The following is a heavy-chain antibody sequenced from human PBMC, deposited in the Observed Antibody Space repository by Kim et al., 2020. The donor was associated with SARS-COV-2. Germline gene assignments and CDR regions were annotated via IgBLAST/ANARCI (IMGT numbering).Heavy chain of an antibody. D-gene: IGHD3-10*01. CDR3: ASGPYGSGSYYTPIFDY. J-gene: IGHJ4*02. CDR2: INTNTGNP. V-gene: IGHV7-4-1*02. CDR1: GYTFTSYA. Sequence: ASVKVSCKASGYTFTSYAMNWVRQAPGQGLEWMGWINTNTGNPTYAQGFTGRFVFSLDTSVSTAYLQISSLKAEDTAVYYCASGPYGSGSYYTPIFDYWGQGTLVTVSS.